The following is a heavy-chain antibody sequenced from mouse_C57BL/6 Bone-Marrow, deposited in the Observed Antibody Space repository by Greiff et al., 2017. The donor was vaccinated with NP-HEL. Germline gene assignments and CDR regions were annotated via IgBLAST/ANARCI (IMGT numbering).Heavy chain of an antibody. CDR1: GYTFTSYW. D-gene: IGHD1-1*01. CDR3: ARSGSRLYYLDT. J-gene: IGHJ2*01. CDR2: IDPNGGGT. V-gene: IGHV1-72*01. Sequence: QVQLQQPGAELVKPGASVKLSCKASGYTFTSYWMHWVKQRPGRGLEWIGRIDPNGGGTKYNEKFKGKATLSVDKPASTAYMQRSSLTSEDSAVYYCARSGSRLYYLDTWGQGTTLTVSS.